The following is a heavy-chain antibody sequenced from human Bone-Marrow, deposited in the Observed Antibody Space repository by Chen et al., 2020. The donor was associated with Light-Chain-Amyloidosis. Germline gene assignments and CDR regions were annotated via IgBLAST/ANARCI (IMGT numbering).Heavy chain of an antibody. J-gene: IGHJ4*02. CDR1: GYTFTTYY. Sequence: QVQLVQSGAEVKKPGASVKVSCKASGYTFTTYYIHWVRQAPGQGLEWMGIINPSGGSTSYAQKLQGRVTMTRDTSTSTVYMELSSLRSEDTAVYYCARDPGGGDFPLDYWGQGTLVTVSS. CDR2: INPSGGST. V-gene: IGHV1-46*04. CDR3: ARDPGGGDFPLDY. D-gene: IGHD2-21*02.